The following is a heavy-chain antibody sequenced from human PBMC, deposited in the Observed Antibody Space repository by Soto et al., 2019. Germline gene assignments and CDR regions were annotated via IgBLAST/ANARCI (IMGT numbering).Heavy chain of an antibody. CDR1: GFSFSTYT. J-gene: IGHJ4*02. Sequence: ESGGGLVKPGESLRLSCVASGFSFSTYTMTWVRQAPGKRLEWVSSISSDSTYISYADSLKGRFTISRDNAKNSLSLQIGSLSAEDTAVYYCAREVGVVVITREDSHFDYWSQGTLVTVSS. CDR3: AREVGVVVITREDSHFDY. CDR2: ISSDSTYI. D-gene: IGHD2-21*01. V-gene: IGHV3-21*01.